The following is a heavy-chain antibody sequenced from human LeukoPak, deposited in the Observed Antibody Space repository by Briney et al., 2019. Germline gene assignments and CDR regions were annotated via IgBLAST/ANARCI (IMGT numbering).Heavy chain of an antibody. CDR1: GGSISSYY. CDR3: ARLVPAAKNYYYGMDV. D-gene: IGHD2-2*01. Sequence: PSETLSLTCTVSGGSISSYYWSWIRQPPGKGLEWIGYIYYSGSTNYNPSLKSRVTISVDTSENQFSLKLSSVTAADTAVYYCARLVPAAKNYYYGMDVWGKGTTVTVSS. V-gene: IGHV4-59*01. J-gene: IGHJ6*04. CDR2: IYYSGST.